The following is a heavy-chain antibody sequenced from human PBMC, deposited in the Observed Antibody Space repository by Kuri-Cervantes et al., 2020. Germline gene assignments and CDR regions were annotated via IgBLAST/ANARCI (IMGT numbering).Heavy chain of an antibody. CDR3: VKDMTSASYPDAFDI. V-gene: IGHV3-21*04. D-gene: IGHD3-10*01. Sequence: GSLRLSCAASGFTFSSYSMNWVRQAPGKGLEWVSSISSSSSYTYYADSVKGRFTISRDNAEKALFLQMSSLRAEDTALYYCVKDMTSASYPDAFDIWGPGTMVTVSS. CDR1: GFTFSSYS. CDR2: ISSSSSYT. J-gene: IGHJ3*02.